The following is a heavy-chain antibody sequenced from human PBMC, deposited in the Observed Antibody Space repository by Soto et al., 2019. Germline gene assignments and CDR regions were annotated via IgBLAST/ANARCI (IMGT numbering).Heavy chain of an antibody. D-gene: IGHD3-3*01. V-gene: IGHV3-23*04. J-gene: IGHJ4*02. CDR2: ISSSGGTT. Sequence: EGPLVESGGGLVQPGGSLRLSCAASEFTFSSYSMSWLRQAPGKGLEWVSTISSSGGTTSYADSVKGRFTISRDNDKNTLYLQMNSLRAEDTAVYYCSKDARNKLYHLDSWGQGPLVTLSS. CDR3: SKDARNKLYHLDS. CDR1: EFTFSSYS.